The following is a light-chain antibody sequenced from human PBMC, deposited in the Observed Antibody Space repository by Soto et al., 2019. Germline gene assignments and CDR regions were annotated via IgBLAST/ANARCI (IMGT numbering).Light chain of an antibody. CDR2: GAS. J-gene: IGKJ1*01. CDR3: QQYGSSPET. CDR1: QSVGSTY. Sequence: EIVLTHSPVTLSLSPGGRATLSCSASQSVGSTYLAWYQQKPGQAPRLLIHGASTRATGIPDRFSGSGSGTDFTLTISRLEPEDFAVYYCQQYGSSPETFGQGTKVDIK. V-gene: IGKV3-20*01.